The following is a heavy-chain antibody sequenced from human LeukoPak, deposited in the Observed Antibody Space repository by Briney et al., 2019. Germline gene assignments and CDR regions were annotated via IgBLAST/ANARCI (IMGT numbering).Heavy chain of an antibody. V-gene: IGHV1-8*01. Sequence: ASVKVSCKASGYTFTSYDINWVRQATGQGLEWMGWMNPNSGNTGYAQKFQGRVTMTRNTSISTAYMELSSLRSEDTAVYHCARGRGPAAILGFFYWGQGTLVTVSS. D-gene: IGHD2-2*01. CDR1: GYTFTSYD. CDR3: ARGRGPAAILGFFY. J-gene: IGHJ4*02. CDR2: MNPNSGNT.